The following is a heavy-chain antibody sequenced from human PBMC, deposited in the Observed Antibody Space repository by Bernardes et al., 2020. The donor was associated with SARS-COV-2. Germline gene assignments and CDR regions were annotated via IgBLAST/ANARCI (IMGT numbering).Heavy chain of an antibody. CDR3: ARRSGYYLGWFDP. CDR2: INHSGST. V-gene: IGHV4-34*01. J-gene: IGHJ5*02. CDR1: GGSFGGYY. Sequence: SETLSLTCAVYGGSFGGYYWSWIRQPPGKGLEWIGEINHSGSTNYNPSLKSRVTISVDTSKNQFSLKLSSVTAADTAVYYCARRSGYYLGWFDPWGQGTLVTVSS. D-gene: IGHD3-3*01.